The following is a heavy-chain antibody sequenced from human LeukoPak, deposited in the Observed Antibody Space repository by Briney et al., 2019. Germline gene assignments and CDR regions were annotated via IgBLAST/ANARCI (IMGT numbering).Heavy chain of an antibody. CDR2: INPSGGST. CDR1: GYTFTSYY. Sequence: ASVKVSCKASGYTFTSYYLHWVRQAPGQGLEWMGIINPSGGSTNYAQKFQGRVTMTRDMSTTTVYLEVSSLRSEDTAVYYCARDLIDPYENVWGRNFDYWGQGTLVTVSS. CDR3: ARDLIDPYENVWGRNFDY. D-gene: IGHD3-16*01. V-gene: IGHV1-46*01. J-gene: IGHJ4*02.